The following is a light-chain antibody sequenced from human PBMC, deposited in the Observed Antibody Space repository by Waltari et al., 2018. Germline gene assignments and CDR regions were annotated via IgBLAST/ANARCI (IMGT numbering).Light chain of an antibody. CDR1: QNVSIF. J-gene: IGKJ5*01. CDR2: EVD. CDR3: QQRSIWPPIT. Sequence: EIVLTQSPATLSVSPGERATVSCRASQNVSIFLAWYQHKPGQAPRLIIYEVDNRATGIPPRFSGSGSGTDFTLTISRFESEDSAVYSCQQRSIWPPITFGQGTRLEIK. V-gene: IGKV3-11*01.